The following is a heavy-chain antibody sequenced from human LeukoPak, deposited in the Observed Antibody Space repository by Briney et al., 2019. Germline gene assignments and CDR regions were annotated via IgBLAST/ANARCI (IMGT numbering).Heavy chain of an antibody. CDR1: GGTFSSYA. Sequence: GSSVKVSCKASGGTFSSYAISWVRQAPGQGLEWMGGIIPIFGTANYAQKFQGRVTITADESTSTAYMELSSLRSEDTAVYYCARGAIGEMATKEGAFEIWGQGTMVTVSS. V-gene: IGHV1-69*01. D-gene: IGHD5-24*01. J-gene: IGHJ3*02. CDR2: IIPIFGTA. CDR3: ARGAIGEMATKEGAFEI.